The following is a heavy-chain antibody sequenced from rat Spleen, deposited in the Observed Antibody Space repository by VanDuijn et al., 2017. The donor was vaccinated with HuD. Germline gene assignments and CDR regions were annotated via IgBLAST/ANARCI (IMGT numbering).Heavy chain of an antibody. CDR2: ITYDGSGT. Sequence: EVQLVESGGGLVQPGRSLKLSCAASGFTFSDYNMAWVRQAPKKGLEWVATITYDGSGTYYRDSVKGRFTISRDNAKSTLYLQMDSLRSEDTATYYCASSYSSYIFDYWGQGVMVTVSS. D-gene: IGHD1-2*01. V-gene: IGHV5-7*01. J-gene: IGHJ2*01. CDR1: GFTFSDYN. CDR3: ASSYSSYIFDY.